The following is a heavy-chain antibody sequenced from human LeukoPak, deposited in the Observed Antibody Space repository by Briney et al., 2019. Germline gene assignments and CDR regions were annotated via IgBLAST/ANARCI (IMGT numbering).Heavy chain of an antibody. J-gene: IGHJ4*02. V-gene: IGHV3-7*01. CDR1: GFTFSKYW. Sequence: GGSLRLSCAASGFTFSKYWMSWVRQAPGKGLEWVANINQDGSEKYYVDSVKGRFTISGDNAKNSLYLQMNSLRAEDTAVYYCASQEGGWDYWGQGTLVTVSS. D-gene: IGHD2-15*01. CDR3: ASQEGGWDY. CDR2: INQDGSEK.